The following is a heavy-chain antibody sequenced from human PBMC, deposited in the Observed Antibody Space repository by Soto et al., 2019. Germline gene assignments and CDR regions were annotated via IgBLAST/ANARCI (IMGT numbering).Heavy chain of an antibody. Sequence: EVQLLESGGGLVQPGGSLRLSCAASGFTFSSYAMSWVRQAPGKGLEWVSAISGSGGSTYYADSVKGRFTISRDNSKNTLYLQMNRLRAEDTAVYYCAKDLYLIQVLAWFDPWGQGTLVTVSS. J-gene: IGHJ5*02. CDR1: GFTFSSYA. V-gene: IGHV3-23*01. D-gene: IGHD2-15*01. CDR2: ISGSGGST. CDR3: AKDLYLIQVLAWFDP.